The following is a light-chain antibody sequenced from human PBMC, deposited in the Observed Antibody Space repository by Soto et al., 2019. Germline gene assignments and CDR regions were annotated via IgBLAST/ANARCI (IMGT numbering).Light chain of an antibody. Sequence: EIVLTQSPGTLSLSPGERATLSCRASQSVSNSYLAWYQQKPGQAPRLLIYGASSRATGIPDRFSGSGSGTDFTLTITSLEPEDYAVYYCQQYGSPPWTFGQGTKVDIK. V-gene: IGKV3-20*01. CDR2: GAS. CDR3: QQYGSPPWT. CDR1: QSVSNSY. J-gene: IGKJ1*01.